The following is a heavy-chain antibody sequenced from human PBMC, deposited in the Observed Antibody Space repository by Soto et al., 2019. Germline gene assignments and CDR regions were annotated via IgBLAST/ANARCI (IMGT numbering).Heavy chain of an antibody. CDR3: ARAGRIWGSYLSHY. V-gene: IGHV1-8*01. CDR1: GYTFTSYD. D-gene: IGHD3-16*02. Sequence: GASVKVSCKASGYTFTSYDMNWVRQATGQGLEWMGWMNPNSGNTGYAQKFQGRVTMTRNTSISTAYMELSSLRSEDTAVYYCARAGRIWGSYLSHYWGQGTLVTVSS. CDR2: MNPNSGNT. J-gene: IGHJ4*02.